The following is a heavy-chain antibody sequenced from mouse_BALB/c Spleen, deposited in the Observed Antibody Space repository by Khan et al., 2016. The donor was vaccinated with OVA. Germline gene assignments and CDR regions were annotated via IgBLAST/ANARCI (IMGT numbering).Heavy chain of an antibody. CDR2: ISYSGST. CDR1: GYSITSDYA. CDR3: GRGRGNMDY. D-gene: IGHD2-1*01. V-gene: IGHV3-2*02. Sequence: EVQLVESGPGLVKPSQSLSLTCTVTGYSITSDYAWNWIRQFPGNKLEWMGYISYSGSTSYNPSLKSRISITRDTSKNQFFLQLNSVTTEDTATYDCGRGRGNMDYWGQGTSVTVYS. J-gene: IGHJ4*01.